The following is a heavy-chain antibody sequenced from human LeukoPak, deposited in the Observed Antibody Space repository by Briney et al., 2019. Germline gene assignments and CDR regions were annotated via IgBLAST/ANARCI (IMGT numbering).Heavy chain of an antibody. J-gene: IGHJ3*01. V-gene: IGHV3-23*01. D-gene: IGHD4-11*01. CDR2: ISGSGANT. CDR3: ANEYSKGDV. Sequence: GGSLRLSCAASGFTFPNYVMSWVRQAPGKGLGWVSGISGSGANTYYADSVKGRFTISRDNSKNTLYLQMSSLRAEDAAVYYCANEYSKGDVWGQGTMVTVSS. CDR1: GFTFPNYV.